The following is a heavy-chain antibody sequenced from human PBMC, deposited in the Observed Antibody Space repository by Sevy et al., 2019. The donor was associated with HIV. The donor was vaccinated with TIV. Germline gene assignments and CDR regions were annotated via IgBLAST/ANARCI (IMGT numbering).Heavy chain of an antibody. CDR2: FSFGCGKI. Sequence: GGSLRLSCAASGFTFSKYSMSWIRQTPGKGLEWVSTFSFGCGKINYADSVKGRFTISRDDSRNTFYLQMNSLRAEDTAIYYCAREGCTRPHDYWGHGTVVTDSS. D-gene: IGHD2-8*01. CDR3: AREGCTRPHDY. CDR1: GFTFSKYS. J-gene: IGHJ4*01. V-gene: IGHV3-23*01.